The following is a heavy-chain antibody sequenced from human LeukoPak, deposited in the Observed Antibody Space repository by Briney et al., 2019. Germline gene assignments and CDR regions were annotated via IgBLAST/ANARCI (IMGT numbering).Heavy chain of an antibody. Sequence: GGSLRLSCAASGFTFSDYYMSWIRQAPGKGLEWVSYISSSGSTIYYADSVKGRFTISRDNAKNSLYLQMNSLRAEDTAVYYCARGLPFGAVIITLTYDYYMDVWGKGTTVTVSS. D-gene: IGHD3-3*01. CDR1: GFTFSDYY. J-gene: IGHJ6*03. CDR2: ISSSGSTI. V-gene: IGHV3-11*04. CDR3: ARGLPFGAVIITLTYDYYMDV.